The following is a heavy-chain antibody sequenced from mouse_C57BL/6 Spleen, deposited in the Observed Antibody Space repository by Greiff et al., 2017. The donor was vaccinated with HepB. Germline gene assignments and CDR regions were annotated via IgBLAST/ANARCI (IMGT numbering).Heavy chain of an antibody. CDR3: ARGEFRYFDV. CDR2: IYPGGGYT. CDR1: GEKLKKEG. Sequence: KAGEERGRKGKEVKREGKGEGEKLKKEGRGGAKQRPGHGFEWIGDIYPGGGYTNYNEKFKGKATLTADKSSSTAYMQFSSLTSEDSAIYYCARGEFRYFDVWGTGTTVTVSS. V-gene: IGHV1-63*01. J-gene: IGHJ1*03.